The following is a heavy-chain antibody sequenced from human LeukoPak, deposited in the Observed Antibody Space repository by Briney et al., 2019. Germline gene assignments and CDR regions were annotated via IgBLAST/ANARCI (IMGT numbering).Heavy chain of an antibody. CDR1: GGSISSGGYY. Sequence: PSQTLSLTCTVSGGSISSGGYYWSWIRQPPGKGLEWIGYIYHSGSTYYNPSLKSRVTISVDTSKNQFSLKLSSVTAADTAVYYCARERITMTRRFDPWGQGTLVTVSS. CDR2: IYHSGST. D-gene: IGHD3-22*01. J-gene: IGHJ5*02. CDR3: ARERITMTRRFDP. V-gene: IGHV4-30-2*01.